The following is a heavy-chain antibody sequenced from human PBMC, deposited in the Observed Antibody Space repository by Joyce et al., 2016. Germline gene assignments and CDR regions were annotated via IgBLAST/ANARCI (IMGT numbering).Heavy chain of an antibody. V-gene: IGHV1-8*01. CDR2: MNPYSGNT. CDR1: GYTFINYD. D-gene: IGHD5-24*01. CDR3: TRGGDFDF. Sequence: QVQLVQSGTEVKKPGASVKVSCKASGYTFINYDINWVRQAPGQGLEWLWYMNPYSGNTAYAQKVQGRVTMAADTSKSTVYMELNSLKSEDTAMYYCTRGGDFDFWGQGTLVTVSS. J-gene: IGHJ4*02.